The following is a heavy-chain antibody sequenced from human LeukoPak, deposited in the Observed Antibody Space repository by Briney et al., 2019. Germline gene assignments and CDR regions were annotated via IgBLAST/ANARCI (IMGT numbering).Heavy chain of an antibody. D-gene: IGHD1-26*01. V-gene: IGHV3-13*01. CDR1: GFTVSSYA. CDR3: ARQMQSHGNFDS. Sequence: GGSLRLSCAASGFTVSSYAMHWIRQPIGEGLEWVSALGIAGDTFYPGSVKGRFTISRENARNSLYLQMNSLRAEDTAMYYCARQMQSHGNFDSWGQGTLVTVSS. CDR2: LGIAGDT. J-gene: IGHJ4*02.